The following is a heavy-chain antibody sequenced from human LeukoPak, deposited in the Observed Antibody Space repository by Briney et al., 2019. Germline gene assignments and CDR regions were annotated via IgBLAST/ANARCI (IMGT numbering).Heavy chain of an antibody. V-gene: IGHV3-48*03. CDR2: ITSGGDVV. CDR1: GFTFNHYE. D-gene: IGHD3-10*01. J-gene: IGHJ4*02. CDR3: ARDYYGDEDFDY. Sequence: GGSLRLSCATSGFTFNHYELNWVRQAPGKGLEWISYITSGGDVVTYADPVKGRFTMSRDNAKNSVYLQMNSLRPEDTAVYYCARDYYGDEDFDYWGQGTLVTVSS.